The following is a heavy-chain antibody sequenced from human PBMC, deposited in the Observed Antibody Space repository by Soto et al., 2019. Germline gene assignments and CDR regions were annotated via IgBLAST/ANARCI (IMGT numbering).Heavy chain of an antibody. CDR2: INTNSGAT. CDR3: ARWVGASNWFDP. D-gene: IGHD1-26*01. Sequence: ASVKVSCKASGYTFTGYHIHWVRQAPGQGLEWMGWINTNSGATNYAQNFQGWVTMTRDTSTNTAYVQLSRLTSDDTAVYYCARWVGASNWFDPWGQGTLVTVSP. V-gene: IGHV1-2*04. CDR1: GYTFTGYH. J-gene: IGHJ5*02.